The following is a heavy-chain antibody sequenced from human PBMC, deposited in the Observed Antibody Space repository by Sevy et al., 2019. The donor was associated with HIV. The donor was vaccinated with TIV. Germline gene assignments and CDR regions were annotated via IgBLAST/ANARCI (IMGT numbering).Heavy chain of an antibody. CDR3: GRDLSGRYDF. CDR2: INEDGSVT. J-gene: IGHJ4*02. Sequence: GGSLTLSCAASGFPFGTYWMHWVRHAPGKGPVWVSRINEDGSVTNYADSVKGRFTIFRDNAENTLYLQMSSLRGEDTALYYCGRDLSGRYDFWGQGTLVTVSS. CDR1: GFPFGTYW. D-gene: IGHD3-16*02. V-gene: IGHV3-74*01.